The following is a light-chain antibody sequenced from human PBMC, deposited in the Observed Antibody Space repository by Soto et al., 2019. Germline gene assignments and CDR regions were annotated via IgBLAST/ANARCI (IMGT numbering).Light chain of an antibody. J-gene: IGKJ5*01. Sequence: ETVLTHSPATLSLSPGESATLSFSASQSVTTYLAWYQQKPGQAPRLLIYDASVRATGIPARFSASGSGTDFTLTISSLEPEDFAVYYCQQRSNWPPEITFGQGTRLEIK. CDR1: QSVTTY. CDR2: DAS. V-gene: IGKV3-11*01. CDR3: QQRSNWPPEIT.